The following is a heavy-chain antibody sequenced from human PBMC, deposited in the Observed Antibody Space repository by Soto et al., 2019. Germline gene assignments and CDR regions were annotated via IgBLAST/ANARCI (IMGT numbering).Heavy chain of an antibody. J-gene: IGHJ6*02. V-gene: IGHV4-59*01. CDR2: IYYSGST. CDR1: GGSISSYY. CDR3: ARDRGYDRPYYYYYYGMDV. D-gene: IGHD3-3*01. Sequence: SETLSLTCTVSGGSISSYYWSWIRQPPGKGLEWIGYIYYSGSTNYNPSLKSRVTISVDTSKNQFSLKLSSVTAADTAVYYCARDRGYDRPYYYYYYGMDVWGQGTTVTVSS.